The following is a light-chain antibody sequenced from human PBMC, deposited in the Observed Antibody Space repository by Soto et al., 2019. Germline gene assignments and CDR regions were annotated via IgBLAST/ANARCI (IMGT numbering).Light chain of an antibody. V-gene: IGLV3-21*04. J-gene: IGLJ2*01. CDR2: FDS. CDR3: QVWDSSSDHVV. CDR1: NIGSKS. Sequence: SYELTQPPSVSGAPGKTARITCGGNNIGSKSVHWYQQKPDQTPILVIYFDSDRPSGIPERFSGSNSGNTATLTISRVEAGDEDDYYCQVWDSSSDHVVFGGRTKVTVL.